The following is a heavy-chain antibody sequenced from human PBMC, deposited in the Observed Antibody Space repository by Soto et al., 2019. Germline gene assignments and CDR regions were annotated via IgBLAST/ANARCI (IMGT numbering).Heavy chain of an antibody. CDR3: ARGAMAGNEVPGD. Sequence: EVQLVESGGGWVQPGRSLRLSCAASGFTFNEHAMQWVRQVAGKGLEWVSGISGKGGKMGYADSVKGRFTISRDNAKNSLHLDLRDLRANDTAVYYGARGAMAGNEVPGDWGQGTLVTVSS. J-gene: IGHJ1*01. CDR1: GFTFNEHA. V-gene: IGHV3-9*01. CDR2: ISGKGGKM. D-gene: IGHD1-1*01.